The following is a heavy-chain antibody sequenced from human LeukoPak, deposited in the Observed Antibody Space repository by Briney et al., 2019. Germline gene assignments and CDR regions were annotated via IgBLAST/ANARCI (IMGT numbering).Heavy chain of an antibody. V-gene: IGHV1-2*02. D-gene: IGHD3-3*01. CDR2: INPNSGGT. CDR1: GYTFTGYY. CDR3: ARGTYYDFWSGYRY. Sequence: GASVKVSCKASGYTFTGYYMHWVRQAPGQGLEWLGWINPNSGGTNYAQKFQGRVTMTRDTSISTAYMELSRLRSDDTAVYYCARGTYYDFWSGYRYWGQGTLVTVSS. J-gene: IGHJ4*02.